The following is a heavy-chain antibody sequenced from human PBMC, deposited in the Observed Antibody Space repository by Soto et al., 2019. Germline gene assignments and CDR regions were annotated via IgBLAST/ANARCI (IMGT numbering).Heavy chain of an antibody. D-gene: IGHD2-15*01. CDR2: IWHTGRP. J-gene: IGHJ4*02. V-gene: IGHV4-4*02. Sequence: QLQLRESGPGLVQPSGTLSLTCDVSGDSLTNNHWWSWVRQAPGKGLDWIGEIWHTGRPNYNPSLMRRVAISIDKSKNQFSLKLSSVTAADTAVYYCVRDSRTGCSSINCYMHWGQGTLVTVSS. CDR1: GDSLTNNHW. CDR3: VRDSRTGCSSINCYMH.